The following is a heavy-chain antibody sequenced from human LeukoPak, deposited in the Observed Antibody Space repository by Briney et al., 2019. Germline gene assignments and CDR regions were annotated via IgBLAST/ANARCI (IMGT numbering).Heavy chain of an antibody. J-gene: IGHJ3*02. CDR3: ARDIVGVPAAHTHAFDI. CDR1: GYTFSSYG. V-gene: IGHV1-18*01. D-gene: IGHD2-2*01. Sequence: GASVKVSCKASGYTFSSYGISWVRQAPGQGREWMGWISAYNGNTNYAQKLQGRVTMTTDTSTSTAYMELRSLRSDDTAVYYCARDIVGVPAAHTHAFDIWGQGTMVTVSS. CDR2: ISAYNGNT.